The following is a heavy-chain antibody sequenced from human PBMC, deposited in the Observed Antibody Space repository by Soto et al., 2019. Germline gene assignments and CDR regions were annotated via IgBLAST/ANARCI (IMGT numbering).Heavy chain of an antibody. CDR2: IWYDGSNK. Sequence: QVQLVESGGGVVQPGRSLRLSCAASGFTFSSYGMHWVRQAPGKGLEWVAVIWYDGSNKYYADSVKGRFTISRDNSKNTLYLQMNSLRAEDTAVYYCARDGGGSSSWSGGFDYWGQGTLVTVSS. D-gene: IGHD6-13*01. CDR3: ARDGGGSSSWSGGFDY. V-gene: IGHV3-33*01. J-gene: IGHJ4*02. CDR1: GFTFSSYG.